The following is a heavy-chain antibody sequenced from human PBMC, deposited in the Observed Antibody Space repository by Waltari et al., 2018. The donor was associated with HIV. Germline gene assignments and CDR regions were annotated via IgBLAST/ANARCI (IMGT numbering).Heavy chain of an antibody. J-gene: IGHJ4*02. V-gene: IGHV3-74*01. Sequence: VQLVESGGGSIKTGGSLSLSCPASGFRVSNNWMDWVRHGPGKGLVWVARINSDGSSRNYADAVKGRFVISRDNARNTVYLQLNNLKVEDTAVYFCARASHYIEFSTFDGDYYFDFWGRGTRVAVSS. CDR2: INSDGSSR. D-gene: IGHD3-3*02. CDR3: ARASHYIEFSTFDGDYYFDF. CDR1: GFRVSNNW.